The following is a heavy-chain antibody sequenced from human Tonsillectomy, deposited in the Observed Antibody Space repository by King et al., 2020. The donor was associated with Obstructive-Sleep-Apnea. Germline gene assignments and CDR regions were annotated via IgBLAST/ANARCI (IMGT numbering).Heavy chain of an antibody. D-gene: IGHD5-12*01. CDR3: ARAFGGYDLNFLDY. J-gene: IGHJ4*02. CDR1: GFTFSDYA. V-gene: IGHV3-30*04. CDR2: ISYDGNNK. Sequence: VQLVQSGGGVVQPGRSLRLSCAASGFTFSDYAIHWVRQAPGKGLEWVAVISYDGNNKYYADSVKGRFTISRDNSKNTLYLQMNSLRAVDTAVYYCARAFGGYDLNFLDYWDQGTLVTVSS.